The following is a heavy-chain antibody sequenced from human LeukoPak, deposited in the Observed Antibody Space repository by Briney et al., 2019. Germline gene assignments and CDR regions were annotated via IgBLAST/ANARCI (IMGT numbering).Heavy chain of an antibody. CDR2: INHSGSN. V-gene: IGHV4-34*01. CDR1: GGSFSGYY. CDR3: ARGLSSIAARQSDY. J-gene: IGHJ4*02. Sequence: SETLSLTCAVYGGSFSGYYWSWIRQPPGKGLEWIGEINHSGSNNYNPSLKSRVTISVDTSKNQFSLKLSSVTAADAAVYYCARGLSSIAARQSDYWGQGTLVTVSS. D-gene: IGHD6-6*01.